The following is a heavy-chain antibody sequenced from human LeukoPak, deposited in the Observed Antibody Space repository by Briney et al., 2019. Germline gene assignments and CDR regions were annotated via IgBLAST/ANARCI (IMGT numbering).Heavy chain of an antibody. V-gene: IGHV4-61*01. CDR3: AVGYCSVGKCFHIDH. Sequence: TSETLSLTCAVSRDSVTGESYYWSWIRQPPGKGLEWIGNIYHSGSAIYNPSLKSRVTISVDTSNNQFSLTLTSATAADTAAYYCAVGYCSVGKCFHIDHWGPGTLVIVSS. D-gene: IGHD2-15*01. CDR1: RDSVTGESYY. CDR2: IYHSGSA. J-gene: IGHJ4*02.